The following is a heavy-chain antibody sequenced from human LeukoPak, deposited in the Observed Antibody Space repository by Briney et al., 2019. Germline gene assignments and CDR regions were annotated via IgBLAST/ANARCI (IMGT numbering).Heavy chain of an antibody. V-gene: IGHV1-69*13. D-gene: IGHD3-22*01. CDR2: IIPIFGTA. CDR3: ARVIHDSSGYYYTYFDY. Sequence: SVKVSCKASGGTFSSYAISWVRQAPGQGLEWMGGIIPIFGTANYAQKFQGRVTITADESTSTAYMELSSLRSEDTAVYYCARVIHDSSGYYYTYFDYWGQGTLVAVSS. CDR1: GGTFSSYA. J-gene: IGHJ4*02.